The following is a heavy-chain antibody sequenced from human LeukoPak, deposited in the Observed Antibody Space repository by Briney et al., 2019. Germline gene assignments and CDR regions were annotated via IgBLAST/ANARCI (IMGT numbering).Heavy chain of an antibody. J-gene: IGHJ3*02. Sequence: SETLSLTCTVSGGSISSYYWSWIRQPAGKGLEWIGRIYTSRSTNYNPSLKSRVTMSVDTSKNQFSLKLRSVTAAGTAVYYCARGGRRWLLRCDAFDIWGQGTMVTVSS. V-gene: IGHV4-4*07. D-gene: IGHD3-22*01. CDR1: GGSISSYY. CDR3: ARGGRRWLLRCDAFDI. CDR2: IYTSRST.